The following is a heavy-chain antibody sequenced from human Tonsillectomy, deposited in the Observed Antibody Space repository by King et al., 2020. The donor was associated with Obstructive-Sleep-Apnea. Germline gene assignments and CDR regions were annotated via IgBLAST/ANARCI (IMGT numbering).Heavy chain of an antibody. CDR3: AGDALSDYADDEEVFFDF. CDR1: GGSISSSSYF. J-gene: IGHJ4*01. V-gene: IGHV4-39*06. CDR2: IYYSGST. Sequence: LQLQESGPGLVKPSETLSLTCTVSGGSISSSSYFWGWIRQPPGKGLEWIGSIYYSGSTYYNPSLKSLVTRSIDSSKNQFPLKLSSVTAADTAGYYCAGDALSDYADDEEVFFDFWGQGTLVTVSS. D-gene: IGHD4-17*01.